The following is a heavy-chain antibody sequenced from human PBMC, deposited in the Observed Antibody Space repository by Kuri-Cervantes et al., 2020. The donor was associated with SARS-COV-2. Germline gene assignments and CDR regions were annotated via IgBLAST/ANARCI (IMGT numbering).Heavy chain of an antibody. CDR3: ARYVVVVPAATSLRGRYGMDV. J-gene: IGHJ6*02. CDR1: GGTFSSYA. V-gene: IGHV1-69*06. Sequence: SVKVSCKASGGTFSSYAISWVRQAPGQGLEWMGGIIPIFGTANCAQKFQGRVTITADKSTSTAYMELSSLRSEDTAVYYCARYVVVVPAATSLRGRYGMDVWGQGTTVTVSS. CDR2: IIPIFGTA. D-gene: IGHD2-2*01.